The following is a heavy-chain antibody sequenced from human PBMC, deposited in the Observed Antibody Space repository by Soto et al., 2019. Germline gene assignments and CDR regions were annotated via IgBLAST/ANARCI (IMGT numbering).Heavy chain of an antibody. D-gene: IGHD2-21*02. Sequence: SETLSLTCIVSGESTCSSSYYWGWIRQPPGKGLEWLGSLYYRGRTYYNPSFKSRVTISIDTSQNQFSLMLRPVTTTDTAVSYCARQRTTVVTQAYFDHWGQGALVT. V-gene: IGHV4-39*01. CDR3: ARQRTTVVTQAYFDH. CDR1: GESTCSSSYY. CDR2: LYYRGRT. J-gene: IGHJ4*02.